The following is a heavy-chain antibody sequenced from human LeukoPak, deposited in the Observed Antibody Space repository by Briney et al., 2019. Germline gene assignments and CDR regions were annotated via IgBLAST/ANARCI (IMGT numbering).Heavy chain of an antibody. Sequence: GASVKVSCKASGYTFTSYGISWVRQAPGQGLEWMGWISAYNGNTNYAQKLQGRVTMTTDTSISTAYMELSRLRSDDTAVYYCAGQVQLERTPRFDYWGQGTLVTVSS. J-gene: IGHJ4*02. CDR3: AGQVQLERTPRFDY. V-gene: IGHV1-18*01. CDR2: ISAYNGNT. D-gene: IGHD1-1*01. CDR1: GYTFTSYG.